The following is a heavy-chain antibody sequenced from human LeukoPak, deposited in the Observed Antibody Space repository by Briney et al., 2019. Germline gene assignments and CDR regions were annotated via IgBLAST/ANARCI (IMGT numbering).Heavy chain of an antibody. D-gene: IGHD1-7*01. CDR1: GGSISSSSYY. J-gene: IGHJ4*02. CDR3: ARAFHTELLFDY. V-gene: IGHV4-39*07. CDR2: IYYSGST. Sequence: ASETLSLTCTVSGGSISSSSYYWGWIRQPPGKGLEWIGSIYYSGSTYYNPSLKSRVTISLDTSKNQSSLGLSSITAADTAVYYCARAFHTELLFDYWGQGTLVTVSS.